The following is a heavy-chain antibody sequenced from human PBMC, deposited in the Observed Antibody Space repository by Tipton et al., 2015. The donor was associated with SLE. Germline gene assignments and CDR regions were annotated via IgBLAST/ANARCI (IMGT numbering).Heavy chain of an antibody. CDR1: GGSISSGNYY. Sequence: TLSLTCTVSGGSISSGNYYWNWIRQHPGKGLEWTGYIYHSGSTHYNPPLKSRVSIPVDTSKNQFSLKLNSVTAADTAVYYCARDLSYYGSARYWFDRWGQGTLVTVSS. CDR2: IYHSGST. V-gene: IGHV4-31*03. CDR3: ARDLSYYGSARYWFDR. D-gene: IGHD3-10*01. J-gene: IGHJ5*02.